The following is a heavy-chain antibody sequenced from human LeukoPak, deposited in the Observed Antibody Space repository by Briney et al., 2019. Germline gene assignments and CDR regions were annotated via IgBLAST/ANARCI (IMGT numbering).Heavy chain of an antibody. CDR2: IYHSGST. CDR1: GGSISSSHW. J-gene: IGHJ6*02. V-gene: IGHV4-4*02. CDR3: ARKYYDSSGYPPYYYYGMDV. D-gene: IGHD3-22*01. Sequence: SGTLSLTCAVSGGSISSSHWWSWVRQPPGKGLEWIGEIYHSGSTSYNPSLKSRVTISVDKSKNQFSLKLSSVTAADTAVYYCARKYYDSSGYPPYYYYGMDVWGQGTTVTVSS.